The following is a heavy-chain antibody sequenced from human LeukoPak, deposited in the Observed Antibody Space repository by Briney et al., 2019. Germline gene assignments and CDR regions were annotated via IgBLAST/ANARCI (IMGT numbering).Heavy chain of an antibody. CDR1: GFTFNNYA. CDR3: AKDERNWNYNLASQTYD. Sequence: PGGSLRLSCAASGFTFNNYAMSWVRQAPGKGLEWVSTISGSGGSTYYADSVKGRFTISRDNSKNTLYLQMNSLRAEDTAVYYCAKDERNWNYNLASQTYDWGQGTLVTVSS. V-gene: IGHV3-23*01. D-gene: IGHD1-7*01. J-gene: IGHJ4*02. CDR2: ISGSGGST.